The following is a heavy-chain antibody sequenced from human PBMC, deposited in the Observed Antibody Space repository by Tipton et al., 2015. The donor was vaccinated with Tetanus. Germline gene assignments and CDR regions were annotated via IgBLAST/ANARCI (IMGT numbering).Heavy chain of an antibody. D-gene: IGHD5-24*01. Sequence: LRLSCTVSSGSISNSDYSWSWIRQPPGKGLEWFGYIYQSGITYHNPSLKSRVTILVDRSKNQFSLKLTSVTAADTAVYYCARGRDGYNLVFDIWGQGTMVTVSS. J-gene: IGHJ3*02. CDR3: ARGRDGYNLVFDI. V-gene: IGHV4-30-2*01. CDR2: IYQSGIT. CDR1: SGSISNSDYS.